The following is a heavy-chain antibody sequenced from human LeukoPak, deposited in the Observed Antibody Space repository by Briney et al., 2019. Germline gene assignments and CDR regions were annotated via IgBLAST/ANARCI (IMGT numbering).Heavy chain of an antibody. J-gene: IGHJ6*03. CDR3: AKALRSYGPYYYYYMDV. D-gene: IGHD5-18*01. Sequence: GGSLRLSCAASGFTFSNYWMSWVRQAPGKGLEWVSLISWDGGSTYYADSVKGRFTISRDNSKNSLYLQMNSLRAEDTALYYCAKALRSYGPYYYYYMDVWGKGTTVTVSS. CDR1: GFTFSNYW. CDR2: ISWDGGST. V-gene: IGHV3-43D*04.